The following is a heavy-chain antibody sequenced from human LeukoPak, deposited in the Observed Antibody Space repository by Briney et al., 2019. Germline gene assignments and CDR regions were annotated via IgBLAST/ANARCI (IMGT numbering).Heavy chain of an antibody. CDR3: ARVRDPMTLDY. J-gene: IGHJ4*02. CDR2: IIPNSGDT. Sequence: ASMKVSCKASGYTFTAYYIHWVRQAPGQGLEWMGWIIPNSGDTNCAQKFQGRVTMTRDTSISTAYMELSRLRSDDTAVYYCARVRDPMTLDYWGQGTLVTVSS. CDR1: GYTFTAYY. V-gene: IGHV1-2*02. D-gene: IGHD2-21*01.